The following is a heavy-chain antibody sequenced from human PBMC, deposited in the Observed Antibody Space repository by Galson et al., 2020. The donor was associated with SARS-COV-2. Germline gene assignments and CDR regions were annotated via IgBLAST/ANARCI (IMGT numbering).Heavy chain of an antibody. CDR2: ISYDGTQR. CDR3: ARETDDYTSGWYDY. D-gene: IGHD6-13*01. Sequence: GGSLRLSCRPSGFTFSSPAMHWVRQAPGKGLEWVAIISYDGTQRYNLDSVKGRFTISRDNSKNTLFLQMDSLTTEDTAVDYCARETDDYTSGWYDYWGQGTLVTVSS. CDR1: GFTFSSPA. J-gene: IGHJ4*02. V-gene: IGHV3-30*04.